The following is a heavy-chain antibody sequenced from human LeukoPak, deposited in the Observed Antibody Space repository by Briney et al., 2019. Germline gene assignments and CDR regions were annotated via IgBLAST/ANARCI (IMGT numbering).Heavy chain of an antibody. CDR3: ARAQDYCSGGSCYEYFQH. D-gene: IGHD2-15*01. V-gene: IGHV3-53*01. CDR2: LYNGGSP. Sequence: GGSLRLSCAASGFTVSSNYMTWVRQAPGKGLEWVSTLYNGGSPHYADSVKGRFTISSDKSKNTLFLQMNSLRAEDTAVYYCARAQDYCSGGSCYEYFQHWGQGSLVTVSS. J-gene: IGHJ1*01. CDR1: GFTVSSNY.